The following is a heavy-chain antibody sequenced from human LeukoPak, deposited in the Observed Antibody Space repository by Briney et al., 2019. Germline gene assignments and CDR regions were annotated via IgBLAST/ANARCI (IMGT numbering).Heavy chain of an antibody. J-gene: IGHJ4*02. CDR3: AKRGVVIRVILVGFHKEAYYFDS. CDR2: ISGSGGGT. V-gene: IGHV3-23*01. CDR1: GIILSNYA. D-gene: IGHD3-22*01. Sequence: PGGSLRLSCAVSGIILSNYAMSWVRQAPGKGLEWVAGISGSGGGTHYADSVKGRFTISRDNPKNTLYLQMNNLRAGDTAVYFCAKRGVVIRVILVGFHKEAYYFDSWGQGALVTVSS.